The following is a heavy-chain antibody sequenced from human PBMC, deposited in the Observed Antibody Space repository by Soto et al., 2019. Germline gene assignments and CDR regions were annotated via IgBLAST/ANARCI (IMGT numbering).Heavy chain of an antibody. CDR1: GYTFTSYG. V-gene: IGHV1-18*01. CDR2: ISAYNGNT. D-gene: IGHD6-19*01. Sequence: ASVMVSCKASGYTFTSYGIIWVRQAPGQGLEWMGWISAYNGNTNYAQKLQGRVTMTTDTSTSTAYMELRSLRSDDTAVYYCARDAEQWLYANCDYWGQGTLVTVSS. CDR3: ARDAEQWLYANCDY. J-gene: IGHJ4*02.